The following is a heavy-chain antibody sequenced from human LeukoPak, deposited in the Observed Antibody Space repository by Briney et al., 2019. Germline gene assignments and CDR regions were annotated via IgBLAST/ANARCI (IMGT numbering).Heavy chain of an antibody. Sequence: ASVKVSCKASGYTFTSYGISWVRQAPGQGLEWMGWISSYNGNTHYAQKFQGRVTMTTDTSTSTAYVELRSLRSDDTAVYYCARRPYSGYDSYYSDYWGQGTLVTVSS. D-gene: IGHD5-12*01. J-gene: IGHJ4*02. CDR3: ARRPYSGYDSYYSDY. V-gene: IGHV1-18*01. CDR1: GYTFTSYG. CDR2: ISSYNGNT.